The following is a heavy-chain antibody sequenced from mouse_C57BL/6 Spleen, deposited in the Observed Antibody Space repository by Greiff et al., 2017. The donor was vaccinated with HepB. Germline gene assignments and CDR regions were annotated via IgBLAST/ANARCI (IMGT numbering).Heavy chain of an antibody. V-gene: IGHV1-59*01. CDR1: GYTFTSYW. J-gene: IGHJ4*01. D-gene: IGHD2-3*01. Sequence: QVQLQQPGAELVRPGTSVKLSCKASGYTFTSYWMHWVKQRPGQGLEWIGVIDPSDSYTNYNQKFKGKATLTLDTSSSTAYMQLSSLTSEDSAVYYCARAKGYDGYYEGAMDYWGQGTSVTVSS. CDR2: IDPSDSYT. CDR3: ARAKGYDGYYEGAMDY.